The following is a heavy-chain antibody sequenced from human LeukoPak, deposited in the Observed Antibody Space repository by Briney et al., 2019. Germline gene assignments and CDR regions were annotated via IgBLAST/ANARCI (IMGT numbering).Heavy chain of an antibody. CDR3: ARQLEYYYDSSGYSDAFDI. V-gene: IGHV4-30-2*03. CDR1: GGSISSGGYS. CDR2: IYHSGST. Sequence: SETLSLTCAVSGGSISSGGYSWSWIRQPPGKGLEWIGYIYHSGSTYYNPSLKSRVTISVDTSKNQFSLKLSSATAADTAVYYCARQLEYYYDSSGYSDAFDIWGQGTMVTVSS. D-gene: IGHD3-22*01. J-gene: IGHJ3*02.